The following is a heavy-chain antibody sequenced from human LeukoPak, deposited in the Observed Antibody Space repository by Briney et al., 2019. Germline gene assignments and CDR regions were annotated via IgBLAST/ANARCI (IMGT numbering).Heavy chain of an antibody. J-gene: IGHJ2*01. CDR1: GFTFSSYW. Sequence: PGGSLRLSCAASGFTFSSYWMHWVRQAPGKGLVWVSRIDTDGSNTAYADSVKGRFTISRDNAKNTLYLQMNSLRAEDTAVYYCAEGSSTYSITSYWYFDLWGRGTLVTVSS. CDR3: AEGSSTYSITSYWYFDL. D-gene: IGHD6-13*01. CDR2: IDTDGSNT. V-gene: IGHV3-74*01.